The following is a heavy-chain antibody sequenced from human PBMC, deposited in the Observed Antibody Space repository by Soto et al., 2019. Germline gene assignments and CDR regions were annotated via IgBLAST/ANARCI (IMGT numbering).Heavy chain of an antibody. CDR2: ISYDGSNK. D-gene: IGHD6-25*01. CDR3: ETAKAAAANYHHYRLAV. Sequence: PGGSLRLSCAASGFTFSSYGMHWVRQAPGKGLEWVAVISYDGSNKYYADSVKGRFTISRDNSKNTLYLQMNSLRAEDTAVYYCETAKAAAANYHHYRLAVWGQGTTVTVAS. CDR1: GFTFSSYG. J-gene: IGHJ6*02. V-gene: IGHV3-30*03.